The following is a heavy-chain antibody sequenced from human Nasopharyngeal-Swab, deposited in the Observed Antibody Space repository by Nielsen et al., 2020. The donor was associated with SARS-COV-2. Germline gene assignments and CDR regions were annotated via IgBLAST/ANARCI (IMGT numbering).Heavy chain of an antibody. CDR1: GGSINGGIYY. CDR2: IYSSGST. Sequence: SETLSLTCTVSGGSINGGIYYWNWIRQPAGKGREWIVRIYSSGSTNYNPSLRSRLTILVDTSRNQISLRLSSVTAADTAMYFCARDRGYGVNWLDPWGQGILVTVSS. V-gene: IGHV4-61*02. D-gene: IGHD5-12*01. J-gene: IGHJ5*02. CDR3: ARDRGYGVNWLDP.